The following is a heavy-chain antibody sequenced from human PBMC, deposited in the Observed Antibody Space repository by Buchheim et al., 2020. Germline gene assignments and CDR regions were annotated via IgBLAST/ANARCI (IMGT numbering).Heavy chain of an antibody. J-gene: IGHJ4*02. Sequence: QVQLVESGGGVVQPGRSLRLSCAASGFTFSSYAMHWVRQAPGKGLEWVAVISYDGSNKYYADPVKGRFTISRDNSKNTLYLQMNSLRAEDTAVYYCARDGERWLQSVAGYWGQGTL. CDR3: ARDGERWLQSVAGY. CDR2: ISYDGSNK. V-gene: IGHV3-30*04. CDR1: GFTFSSYA. D-gene: IGHD5-24*01.